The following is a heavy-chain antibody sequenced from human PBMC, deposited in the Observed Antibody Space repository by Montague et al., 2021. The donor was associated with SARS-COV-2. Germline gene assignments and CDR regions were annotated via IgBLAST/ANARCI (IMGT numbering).Heavy chain of an antibody. CDR2: IYYSGST. J-gene: IGHJ4*02. CDR1: GGSISSRSYC. V-gene: IGHV4-39*01. D-gene: IGHD3-10*01. Sequence: SETLSLTCTVSGGSISSRSYCWGWIRQPPGKGLEWIGSIYYSGSTYYNPSLKSRVTISVDTSKNQFSLKLSSVTAADTAVYYCARREDYYGAGSYPNWGQGTLVTVSS. CDR3: ARREDYYGAGSYPN.